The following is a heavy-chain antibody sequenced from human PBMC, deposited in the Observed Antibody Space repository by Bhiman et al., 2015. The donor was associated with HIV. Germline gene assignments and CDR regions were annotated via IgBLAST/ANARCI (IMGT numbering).Heavy chain of an antibody. CDR3: AREPGGTTEGRFDY. V-gene: IGHV3-30-3*01. D-gene: IGHD1-7*01. J-gene: IGHJ4*02. CDR2: TSYDGNNK. CDR1: GFTFSNYA. Sequence: VQLVQSGGRVVQPGRSLRLSCAASGFTFSNYAMHWVRQAPGKGLEWVAVTSYDGNNKYYADSVRGRFTLSRDNSKNTLYLQMNSLRAEDTAVYYCAREPGGTTEGRFDYWGQGTLVTVSS.